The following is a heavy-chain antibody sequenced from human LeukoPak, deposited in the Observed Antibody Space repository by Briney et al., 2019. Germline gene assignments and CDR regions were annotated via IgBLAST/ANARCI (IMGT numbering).Heavy chain of an antibody. CDR2: INPSGGST. CDR3: ARDRGIAVAGTDYYYGMDV. CDR1: GYTFTSYY. Sequence: GASVKVSCKASGYTFTSYYMHWVRQAPGQGLEWMGIINPSGGSTSSAQKFQGRVTMTRDTSTSTDYMELSSLRSEDTAVYYCARDRGIAVAGTDYYYGMDVWGKGTTVTVSS. J-gene: IGHJ6*04. D-gene: IGHD6-19*01. V-gene: IGHV1-46*01.